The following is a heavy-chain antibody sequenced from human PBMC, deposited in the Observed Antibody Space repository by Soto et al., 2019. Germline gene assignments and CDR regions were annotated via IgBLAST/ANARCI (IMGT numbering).Heavy chain of an antibody. V-gene: IGHV1-8*01. D-gene: IGHD5-18*01. CDR3: AREGGYSYGFGY. J-gene: IGHJ4*02. CDR1: GYTFTSYD. CDR2: MNPNSGNT. Sequence: QVQLVQSGAEVKKPGASVKVSCKASGYTFTSYDINWVRQATGQGLEWMGWMNPNSGNTAYAQKFQGRVTMTRNTCISTAYMGLSILRYEETAVYYCAREGGYSYGFGYWGQGTLVTVSS.